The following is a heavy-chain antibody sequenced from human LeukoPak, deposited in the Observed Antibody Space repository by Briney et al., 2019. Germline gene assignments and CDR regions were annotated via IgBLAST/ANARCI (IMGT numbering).Heavy chain of an antibody. Sequence: GESLKISCKGSGYRFTSYWIGWVRQMTGKGLEWMGIIYPGDSDTRYSPSFQGQVTISADKSISTAYLQWSSLKASDTAMYYCARRFRTIAVAGYDAFDIWGQGTMVTVSS. J-gene: IGHJ3*02. CDR2: IYPGDSDT. D-gene: IGHD6-19*01. V-gene: IGHV5-51*01. CDR1: GYRFTSYW. CDR3: ARRFRTIAVAGYDAFDI.